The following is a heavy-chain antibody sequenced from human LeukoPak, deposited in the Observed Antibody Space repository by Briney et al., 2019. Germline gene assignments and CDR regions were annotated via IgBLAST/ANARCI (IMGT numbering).Heavy chain of an antibody. V-gene: IGHV1-8*01. CDR1: GYTFTSYD. CDR3: ARGPPNWGYDY. Sequence: ASVKVSCKASGYTFTSYDFNWVRQATGQRPEWMGWVSPNSGDTGYAQKFQDRVTMTRNTSISTAYMELSSLRSDDTAVYYCARGPPNWGYDYWGPGTLVTVSS. J-gene: IGHJ4*02. CDR2: VSPNSGDT. D-gene: IGHD7-27*01.